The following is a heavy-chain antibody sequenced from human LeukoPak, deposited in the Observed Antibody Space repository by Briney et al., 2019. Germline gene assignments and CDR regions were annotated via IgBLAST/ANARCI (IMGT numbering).Heavy chain of an antibody. CDR3: ARHNKYYYGSGSSGFDY. CDR2: IYTSGST. J-gene: IGHJ4*02. V-gene: IGHV4-61*02. Sequence: SETLSLTCTVSGGSISSGSYYWSWIRQPAGKGLEWIGRIYTSGSTNYNPSLKSRVTISVDTSKNQFSLKLSSVTAADTAVYYCARHNKYYYGSGSSGFDYWGQGTLVTVSS. D-gene: IGHD3-10*01. CDR1: GGSISSGSYY.